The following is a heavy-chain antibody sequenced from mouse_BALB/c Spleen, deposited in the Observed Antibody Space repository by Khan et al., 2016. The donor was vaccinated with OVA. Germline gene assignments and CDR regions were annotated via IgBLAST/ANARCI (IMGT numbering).Heavy chain of an antibody. CDR2: IFPGTGTT. Sequence: QVQLQQSGAELVKPGASVKLSCKTSGYTFTNYWIQWIKLRPGQGLGWIGQIFPGTGTTYYNEIFKAKATLTIDTSSSTAYMQLTSLTSEGASVYVCARGYFGNYEFAYWGQGTLVTVSP. J-gene: IGHJ3*01. CDR3: ARGYFGNYEFAY. V-gene: IGHV1S132*01. CDR1: GYTFTNYW. D-gene: IGHD2-1*01.